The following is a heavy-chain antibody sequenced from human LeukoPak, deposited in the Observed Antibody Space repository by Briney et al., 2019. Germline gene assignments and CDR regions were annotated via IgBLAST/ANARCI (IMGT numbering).Heavy chain of an antibody. V-gene: IGHV3-23*01. CDR1: GFTFSSYA. CDR2: ISGSGGST. Sequence: GGSLRLSCAASGFTFSSYAMSWVRQAPGKGLEWVSAISGSGGSTYYADSVKGRFTISRHNSKNTLYLQMNSLRAEDTAVYYRHRAHSSGHYYYGMDVWGQGTTVTVSS. D-gene: IGHD2-15*01. CDR3: HRAHSSGHYYYGMDV. J-gene: IGHJ6*02.